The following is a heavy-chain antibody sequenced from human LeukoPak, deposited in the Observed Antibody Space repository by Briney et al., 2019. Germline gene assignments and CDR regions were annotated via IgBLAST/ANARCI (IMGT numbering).Heavy chain of an antibody. V-gene: IGHV3-48*03. CDR2: IRSSGSTI. CDR3: ARDDIVATISQVPYGMDV. J-gene: IGHJ6*04. CDR1: GFTFSSYE. Sequence: GSLRLSCAASGFTFSSYEMNWVRQAPGKGLEWVSYIRSSGSTIYYADSVKGRFTISRDNAKNSLYLQMNSLRAEDTAVYYCARDDIVATISQVPYGMDVWGKGTTVTVSS. D-gene: IGHD5-12*01.